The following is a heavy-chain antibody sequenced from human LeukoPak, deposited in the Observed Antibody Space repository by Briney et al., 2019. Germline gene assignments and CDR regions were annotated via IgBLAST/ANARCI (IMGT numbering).Heavy chain of an antibody. CDR1: GGTFSSYA. CDR2: IIPILGIA. J-gene: IGHJ4*02. Sequence: GASVKVSCKASGGTFSSYAISWVRQAPGQGLEWMGRIIPILGIANYAQKFQGRVTITADKSTSTAYMELSSLRSEDTAVYYCAGAAGLGVVPAAPDYWGQGTLVTVSS. D-gene: IGHD2-2*01. CDR3: AGAAGLGVVPAAPDY. V-gene: IGHV1-69*04.